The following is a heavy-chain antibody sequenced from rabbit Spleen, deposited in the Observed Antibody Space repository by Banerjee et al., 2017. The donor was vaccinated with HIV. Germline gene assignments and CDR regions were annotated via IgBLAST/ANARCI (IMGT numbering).Heavy chain of an antibody. J-gene: IGHJ4*01. CDR3: ARDLVTVIGWNFNL. V-gene: IGHV1S40*01. CDR2: INIVTGKT. Sequence: QSLEESGGGLVKPGASLALTCTASGLDFSSNYWICWVRQAPGKGLEWIACINIVTGKTVYASWAKGRFIMSRTSSTTVFLQMTSLTAADTATYFCARDLVTVIGWNFNLWGPGTLVTVS. D-gene: IGHD5-1*01. CDR1: GLDFSSNYW.